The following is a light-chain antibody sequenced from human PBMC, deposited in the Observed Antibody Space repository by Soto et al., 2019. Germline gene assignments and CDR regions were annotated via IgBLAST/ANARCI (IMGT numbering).Light chain of an antibody. CDR2: GAS. CDR1: QAVSRY. J-gene: IGKJ3*01. CDR3: QQLQRTPFT. V-gene: IGKV1-9*01. Sequence: QLTQSPSPLSASVGDRVTITCRASQAVSRYLAWYQQKAGKAPKLLIYGASTLQSGVPSRFSGFGSGTEFTLTISSLQPEDFATYHCQQLQRTPFTFGPGTTVDV.